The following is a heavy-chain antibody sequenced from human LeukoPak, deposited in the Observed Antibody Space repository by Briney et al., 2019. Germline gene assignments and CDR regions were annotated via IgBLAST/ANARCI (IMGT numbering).Heavy chain of an antibody. D-gene: IGHD5-24*01. V-gene: IGHV4-59*01. Sequence: PSETLSLTCSVSGGSIDDCYWSWLRQPPGKGLEWIGYIYYTNTNYNPSLKSRVTISADTSKNQFSLRLISVTAADTAVYFCARKPGGDGNTWYWYFDLWGRGALATVSS. J-gene: IGHJ2*01. CDR2: IYYTNT. CDR1: GGSIDDCY. CDR3: ARKPGGDGNTWYWYFDL.